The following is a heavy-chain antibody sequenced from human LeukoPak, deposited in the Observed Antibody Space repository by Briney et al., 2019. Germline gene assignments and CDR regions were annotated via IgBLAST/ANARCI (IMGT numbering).Heavy chain of an antibody. D-gene: IGHD2-15*01. CDR2: IIPILGIA. CDR3: ARFGCSGGSCYSYEAFDM. V-gene: IGHV1-69*04. J-gene: IGHJ3*02. CDR1: GGTFSSYA. Sequence: ASVKVSCKASGGTFSSYAISWVRQAPGQGLEWMGRIIPILGIANYAQKFQGRVTITADKSTSTAYMELSSLRAEDTAVYYCARFGCSGGSCYSYEAFDMWGQGTMVTVSS.